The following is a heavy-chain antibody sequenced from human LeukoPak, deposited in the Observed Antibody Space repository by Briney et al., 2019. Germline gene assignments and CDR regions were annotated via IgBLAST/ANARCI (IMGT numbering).Heavy chain of an antibody. CDR2: IYYSGST. V-gene: IGHV4-30-4*01. J-gene: IGHJ4*02. CDR1: GGSISSGDYY. D-gene: IGHD1-26*01. CDR3: ARGVMSGGLLRADYFDH. Sequence: SETLSLTCTVSGGSISSGDYYWSWIRQPPGKGLEWIGYIYYSGSTYYNPSLKSRVTISVDTSKNQFSLKLTSVVAADTAVYYCARGVMSGGLLRADYFDHWGQGTLVTVSS.